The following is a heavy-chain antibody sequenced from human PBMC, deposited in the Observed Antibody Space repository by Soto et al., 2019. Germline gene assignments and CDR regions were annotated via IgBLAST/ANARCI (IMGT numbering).Heavy chain of an antibody. CDR3: ARRTPGYETPSFDC. CDR1: GGSISSGGYY. CDR2: IYYSGST. D-gene: IGHD5-12*01. J-gene: IGHJ4*02. V-gene: IGHV4-31*03. Sequence: SETLSLTCTVSGGSISSGGYYWSWIRQHPGKGLEWIGYIYYSGSTYYNPSLKSRVTISVDTSKNQFSLKLSSVTAADTAVYYCARRTPGYETPSFDCWGQGTLVTVSS.